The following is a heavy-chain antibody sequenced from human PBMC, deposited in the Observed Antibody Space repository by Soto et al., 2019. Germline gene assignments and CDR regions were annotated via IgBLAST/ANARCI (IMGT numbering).Heavy chain of an antibody. CDR3: ARDQRLLGFYDYVWGSYRPRGGDAFDI. J-gene: IGHJ3*02. CDR2: IYYSGST. D-gene: IGHD3-16*02. CDR1: GGSISSYY. V-gene: IGHV4-59*01. Sequence: ASETLSLTCTVSGGSISSYYWSWIRQPPGKGLEWIGYIYYSGSTNYNPSLKSRVTISVDTSKNQFSLKLSSVTAADTAVYYCARDQRLLGFYDYVWGSYRPRGGDAFDIWGQGTMVTVSS.